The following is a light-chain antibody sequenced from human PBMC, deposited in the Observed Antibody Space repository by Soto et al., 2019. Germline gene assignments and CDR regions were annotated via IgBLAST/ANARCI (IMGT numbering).Light chain of an antibody. V-gene: IGKV3-20*01. CDR1: QSVSGNY. CDR3: QHYGTSPYT. CDR2: GAS. J-gene: IGKJ2*01. Sequence: EIVLTQSPGTLSLSPGERATLSCRARQSVSGNYLAWCQQKPGQAPRLLIYGASSRATGIPDRFSGSGSGTDFTLTISRLEPEDFAVYCCQHYGTSPYTFGQGTKLEIK.